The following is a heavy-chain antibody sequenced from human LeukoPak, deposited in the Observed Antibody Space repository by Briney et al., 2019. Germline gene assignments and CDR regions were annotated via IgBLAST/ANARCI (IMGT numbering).Heavy chain of an antibody. D-gene: IGHD4-23*01. CDR1: GYSFTGYY. J-gene: IGHJ3*02. Sequence: SSVKVSCKASGYSFTGYYMHWVRQAPGQGLEWMGRINPNSGGTNYAQKLQGRVTMTRDTSISTAYMELSSLRSDDTAVYYCARDLSMTMVVTRDALDIWGQGTMVTVSS. CDR2: INPNSGGT. V-gene: IGHV1-2*06. CDR3: ARDLSMTMVVTRDALDI.